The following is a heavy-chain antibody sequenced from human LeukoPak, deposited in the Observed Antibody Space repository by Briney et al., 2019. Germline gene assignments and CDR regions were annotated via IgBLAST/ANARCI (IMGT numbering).Heavy chain of an antibody. D-gene: IGHD2-2*01. CDR1: GDSVSSNSAA. CDR3: ARRLTQYDCFDP. V-gene: IGHV6-1*01. Sequence: SQTLSLTCAISGDSVSSNSAAWNWIRQSPSRGLEWLGRTYYRSKWYNDYAVSVKSRITITPDTTKNQFSLHLNSVTPEDTAVYYCARRLTQYDCFDPWGQGILVTVSS. J-gene: IGHJ5*02. CDR2: TYYRSKWYN.